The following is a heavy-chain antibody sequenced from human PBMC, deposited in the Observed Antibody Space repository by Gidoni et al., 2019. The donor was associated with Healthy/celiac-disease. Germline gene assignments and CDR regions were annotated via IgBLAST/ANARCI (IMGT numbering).Heavy chain of an antibody. Sequence: SGFTVSSNYMSWVRQAPGKGLEWGSVIYSGGSTYYADSVKGRFTISRDNSKNTLYLQMNSLRAEDTAVYYCARGSGEGFDYWGQGTLVTVSS. CDR3: ARGSGEGFDY. D-gene: IGHD3-3*01. J-gene: IGHJ4*02. CDR2: IYSGGST. CDR1: GFTVSSNY. V-gene: IGHV3-53*01.